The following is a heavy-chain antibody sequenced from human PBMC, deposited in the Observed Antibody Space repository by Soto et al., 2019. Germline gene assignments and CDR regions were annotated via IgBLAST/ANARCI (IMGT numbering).Heavy chain of an antibody. D-gene: IGHD3-10*01. CDR3: AREPDQNDFLSGNYCFAT. J-gene: IGHJ5*02. Sequence: SETLSLTCTVSGDSISRYYYSLIRQPPGKGLEWIGYSGGTNYNPSLKGRATISVDRSKNQFSLKLTSVTAADTAVYYCAREPDQNDFLSGNYCFATWGQGTLVNVSS. V-gene: IGHV4-59*01. CDR2: SGGT. CDR1: GDSISRYY.